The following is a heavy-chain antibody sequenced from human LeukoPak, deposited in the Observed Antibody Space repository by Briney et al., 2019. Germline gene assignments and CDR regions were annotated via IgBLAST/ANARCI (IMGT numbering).Heavy chain of an antibody. CDR2: MNPISGNT. CDR1: GYTFTGYD. J-gene: IGHJ3*02. D-gene: IGHD5-18*01. CDR3: ARGGGYSYGPLDI. Sequence: ASVKVSCKTSGYTFTGYDINWVRQATGQGLEWMGWMNPISGNTGYEQKFQGRVALTRNTSINTAYMELSSLRSEDTAVYYCARGGGYSYGPLDIWGQGTKVTVSS. V-gene: IGHV1-8*03.